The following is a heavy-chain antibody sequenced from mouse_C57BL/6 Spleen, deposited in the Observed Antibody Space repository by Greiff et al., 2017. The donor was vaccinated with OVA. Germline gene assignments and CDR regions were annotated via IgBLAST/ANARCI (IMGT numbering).Heavy chain of an antibody. CDR1: GYIFTSYW. J-gene: IGHJ1*03. V-gene: IGHV1-50*01. Sequence: QVQLQQPGAELVKPGASVKLSCKASGYIFTSYWMQWVKQRPGQGLEWVGEIDPSDSYTHYNQKFKGKATLTVDTSSSTAYMQLNSLTSEDSAVYYCAGSSVDYWYFDVWDTGTTVTVSS. CDR2: IDPSDSYT. D-gene: IGHD2-4*01. CDR3: AGSSVDYWYFDV.